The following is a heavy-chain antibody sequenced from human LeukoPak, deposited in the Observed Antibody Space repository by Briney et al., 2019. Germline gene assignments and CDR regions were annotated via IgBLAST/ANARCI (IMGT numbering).Heavy chain of an antibody. J-gene: IGHJ4*02. Sequence: ASVKVSCKTSGYTFNYYAISWVRQAPGQGLEWMGWISAYTGNTNYTQKFKGRVTVTTDTSTSTAYMELRSLTADDTAIYYCAREPYSSGHCYYFDSWGQGTMVTVSS. CDR3: AREPYSSGHCYYFDS. CDR1: GYTFNYYA. CDR2: ISAYTGNT. D-gene: IGHD6-19*01. V-gene: IGHV1-18*01.